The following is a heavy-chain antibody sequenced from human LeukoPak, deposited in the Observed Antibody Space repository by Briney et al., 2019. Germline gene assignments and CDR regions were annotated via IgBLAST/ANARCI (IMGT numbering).Heavy chain of an antibody. CDR3: GRDNGDYVLDY. CDR2: INPDTGGT. V-gene: IGHV1-2*02. Sequence: ASVKVSCKASGYSFTIYYLHWLRQAPGQGLEWMGWINPDTGGTFYAQKFKGRVTISRDASISTAYMEVNRLTSDDTAVYYCGRDNGDYVLDYWGQGTLVTVSS. CDR1: GYSFTIYY. D-gene: IGHD4-17*01. J-gene: IGHJ4*02.